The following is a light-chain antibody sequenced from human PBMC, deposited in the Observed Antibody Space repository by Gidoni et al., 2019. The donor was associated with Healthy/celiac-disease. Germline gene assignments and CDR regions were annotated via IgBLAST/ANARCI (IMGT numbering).Light chain of an antibody. J-gene: IGKJ2*02. CDR3: QQYGSSPRT. CDR2: GTS. Sequence: DTVLTQSPGTLSLSPGERATLSCRASQSVSSSYLVWYQQKPGQAPRLLIYGTSSRATGIPDRFSGSGSGTDFTLTISRLEPEDFAVYYCQQYGSSPRTFGQGTKLEIK. CDR1: QSVSSSY. V-gene: IGKV3-20*01.